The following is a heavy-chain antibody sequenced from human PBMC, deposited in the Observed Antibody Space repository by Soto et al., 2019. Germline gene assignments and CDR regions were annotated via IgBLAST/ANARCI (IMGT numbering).Heavy chain of an antibody. CDR1: GFTFSSYS. D-gene: IGHD1-1*01. J-gene: IGHJ4*02. CDR2: ISSSSSTI. Sequence: EVQLVESGGGLVQPGGSLRLSCAASGFTFSSYSMNWVRQAPGKGLEWVSYISSSSSTIYYADSVKGRFTISRDNAKNARYLQMNSRRAEDTAVYYCARDEGKVPDYWGQGTLVTVSS. V-gene: IGHV3-48*01. CDR3: ARDEGKVPDY.